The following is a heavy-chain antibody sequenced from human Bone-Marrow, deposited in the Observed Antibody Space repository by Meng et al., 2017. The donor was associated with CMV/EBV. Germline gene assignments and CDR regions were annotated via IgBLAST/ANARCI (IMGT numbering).Heavy chain of an antibody. Sequence: GESLKISCAASGFTFDDYGMSWVRQAPGKGLEWVSGINWNGGSTGYADSVKGRFTISRDNAKNSLYLQMNSLRADDTALYYCARARGRSLYYYYYYGLDVWGQGTTVTVSS. CDR2: INWNGGST. J-gene: IGHJ6*02. CDR3: ARARGRSLYYYYYYGLDV. D-gene: IGHD3-16*01. CDR1: GFTFDDYG. V-gene: IGHV3-20*04.